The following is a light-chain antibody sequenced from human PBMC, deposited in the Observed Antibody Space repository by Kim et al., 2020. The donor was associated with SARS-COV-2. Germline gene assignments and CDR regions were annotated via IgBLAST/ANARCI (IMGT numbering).Light chain of an antibody. Sequence: GQKESRERSGRNTNGGRKTVTWYKQSRGTAHKLLIASKNQRTSGVPDRCSGSKSGNSDSVGISGLQSEDEAHYYCASWDDNLKGPIFGGGTKLTVL. V-gene: IGLV1-44*01. CDR2: SKN. J-gene: IGLJ2*01. CDR3: ASWDDNLKGPI. CDR1: NTNGGRKT.